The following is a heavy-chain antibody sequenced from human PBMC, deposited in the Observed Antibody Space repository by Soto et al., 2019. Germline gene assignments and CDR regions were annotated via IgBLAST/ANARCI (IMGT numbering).Heavy chain of an antibody. J-gene: IGHJ4*02. CDR2: IYYSGNT. D-gene: IGHD4-17*01. V-gene: IGHV4-30-4*01. CDR3: ARSQTTVTSYDY. CDR1: GGSISSGDYY. Sequence: SETLSLTCTVSGGSISSGDYYWSWIRQPPGKGLEWIGYIYYSGNTDYNPSLKSRVTISVDTSKNQFSLNLSSVTAADTAVYYCARSQTTVTSYDYWGQGTLVTVAS.